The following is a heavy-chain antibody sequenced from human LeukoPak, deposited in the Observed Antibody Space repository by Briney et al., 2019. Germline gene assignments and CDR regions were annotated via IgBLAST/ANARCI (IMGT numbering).Heavy chain of an antibody. J-gene: IGHJ4*02. V-gene: IGHV3-48*03. CDR1: GYTFSSYE. CDR3: ARDGGYCSSPNCHIDY. D-gene: IGHD2-2*01. Sequence: PGGSLRLSCAATGYTFSSYEMTWVRQAPGKGLEWVSYISNSGSTISSADSVKDRFTISSNNAKNSLYLQMNTLRAEDTAVYYCARDGGYCSSPNCHIDYWGQGTLVTVSS. CDR2: ISNSGSTI.